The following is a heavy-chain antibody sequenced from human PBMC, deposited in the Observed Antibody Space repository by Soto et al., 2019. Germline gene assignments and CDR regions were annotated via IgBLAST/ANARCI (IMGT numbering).Heavy chain of an antibody. CDR1: GYNFTSYG. J-gene: IGHJ3*02. D-gene: IGHD2-21*02. V-gene: IGHV1-18*01. CDR2: ISAYNGNT. CDR3: ARDLVAYCGGDCYSAFDI. Sequence: ASVKGSCKASGYNFTSYGISWVRQAPGQGLEWMGWISAYNGNTNYAQKLQGRVTMTTDTSTSTAYMELRSLRSDDTAVYYCARDLVAYCGGDCYSAFDIRGQRTMVTVSS.